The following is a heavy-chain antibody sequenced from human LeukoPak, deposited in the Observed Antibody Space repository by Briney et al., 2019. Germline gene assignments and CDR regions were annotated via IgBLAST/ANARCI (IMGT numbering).Heavy chain of an antibody. J-gene: IGHJ4*02. CDR1: GFPFNAYN. CDR3: AKVAGVAARKGYFDY. CDR2: IRNDETEI. V-gene: IGHV3-30*02. Sequence: GGSLRLSCTAPGFPFNAYNIHWIRQSPGRGLEWVSFIRNDETEIHYADFAKGRFTISRDNSKNTLYLQMNSLRAEDTAVYYCAKVAGVAARKGYFDYWGQGTLVTVSS. D-gene: IGHD2-15*01.